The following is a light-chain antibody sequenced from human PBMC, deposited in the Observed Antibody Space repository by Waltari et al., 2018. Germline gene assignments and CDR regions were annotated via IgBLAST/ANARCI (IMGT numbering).Light chain of an antibody. V-gene: IGKV4-1*01. J-gene: IGKJ1*01. Sequence: DIVITQSLDSLAVSLGERATITFKSSQSIFYYFNDENYLAWYQQKPGQPAKLLIYWASTRESGVPDRFSGSGSGTDFTLTISSLQAEDVAVYYCQQYYSRRTFGQGTKVEIK. CDR3: QQYYSRRT. CDR1: QSIFYYFNDENY. CDR2: WAS.